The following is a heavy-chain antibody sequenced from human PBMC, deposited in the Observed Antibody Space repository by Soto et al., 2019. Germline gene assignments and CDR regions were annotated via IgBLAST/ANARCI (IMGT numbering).Heavy chain of an antibody. D-gene: IGHD2-15*01. CDR3: ARTTPYCSGGSCYTIPLRAFDF. J-gene: IGHJ3*01. CDR2: IFSNDEK. CDR1: GFSLSNARVG. Sequence: SGPTLVNPTETLTLTCTVSGFSLSNARVGVSWIRQPPGKALEWLAYIFSNDEKSYSTSLKSRLTISKDTSESQVVLTMTNMDPVDTATYYCARTTPYCSGGSCYTIPLRAFDFWGQGTMVTVSS. V-gene: IGHV2-26*01.